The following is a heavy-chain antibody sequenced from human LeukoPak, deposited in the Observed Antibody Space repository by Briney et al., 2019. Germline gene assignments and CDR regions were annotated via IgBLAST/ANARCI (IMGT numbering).Heavy chain of an antibody. Sequence: ASLKVSCKASVYTFSNYVISWVRQAPGQGLEWMGWISAYNGNTNYAHKVQGRVTMTTDTSTSTVHMELRSIISDDTALYYCARVGSGWSIEYWGQGTLVTVSS. J-gene: IGHJ4*02. D-gene: IGHD6-19*01. CDR1: VYTFSNYV. CDR2: ISAYNGNT. V-gene: IGHV1-18*01. CDR3: ARVGSGWSIEY.